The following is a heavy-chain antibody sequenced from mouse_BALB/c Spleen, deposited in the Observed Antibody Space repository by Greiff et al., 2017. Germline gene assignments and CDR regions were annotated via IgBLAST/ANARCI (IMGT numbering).Heavy chain of an antibody. CDR2: IRSKANNHAT. Sequence: EVKVVESGGGLVQPGGSMKLSCAASGFTFSDALMDWVRQSPEKGLEWVAEIRSKANNHATDYSESVKGKFTISRDNSKSSVYLQMNSLRAEDSGVYYCTGIDYWGQGTTLTVSS. CDR3: TGIDY. D-gene: IGHD4-1*01. CDR1: GFTFSDAL. V-gene: IGHV6-6*01. J-gene: IGHJ2*01.